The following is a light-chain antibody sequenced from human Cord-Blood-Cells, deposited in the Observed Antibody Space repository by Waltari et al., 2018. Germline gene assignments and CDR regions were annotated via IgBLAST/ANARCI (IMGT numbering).Light chain of an antibody. CDR1: QSISSY. Sequence: DIQMTQSPSSLSASVGDRVTITCRASQSISSYLNWYQQKPGKAPKLLIYAASSLQSGVPSRVRGSGSGTDVTLTISSLQPEDFATYYCQQSYSTPWTFGQGTKVEIK. V-gene: IGKV1-39*01. CDR2: AAS. CDR3: QQSYSTPWT. J-gene: IGKJ1*01.